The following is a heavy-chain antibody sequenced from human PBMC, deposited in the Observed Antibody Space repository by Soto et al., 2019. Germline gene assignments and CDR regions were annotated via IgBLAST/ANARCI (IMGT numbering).Heavy chain of an antibody. CDR2: ISAYNGNT. CDR1: GYTFTSYG. Sequence: GASVKVSCKASGYTFTSYGISWVRQAPGQGLEWMGWISAYNGNTNYAQKLQGRVTMTTDTSTSTAYMELRSLRSDDTAVYYCARDVSYSVVVVADTAFVVWGQGTLVNVFS. CDR3: ARDVSYSVVVVADTAFVV. D-gene: IGHD2-15*01. V-gene: IGHV1-18*01. J-gene: IGHJ4*02.